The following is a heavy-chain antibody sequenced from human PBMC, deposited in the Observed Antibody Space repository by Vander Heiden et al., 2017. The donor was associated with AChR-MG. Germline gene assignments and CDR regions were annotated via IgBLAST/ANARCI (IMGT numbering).Heavy chain of an antibody. D-gene: IGHD3-10*01. CDR2: ISTFTHIM. CDR3: ARDYSFESGSFQSNH. CDR1: GYKFDAFG. J-gene: IGHJ4*01. Sequence: QVHLVQSGAEMQQPGASARVSCTASGYKFDAFGINWVRQAPGRGLEWMGWISTFTHIMDYAPKFQGRVTMTADASTDTAYLDMRSMRSDDTAVYFCARDYSFESGSFQSNHWGHGTLVTGSS. V-gene: IGHV1-18*01.